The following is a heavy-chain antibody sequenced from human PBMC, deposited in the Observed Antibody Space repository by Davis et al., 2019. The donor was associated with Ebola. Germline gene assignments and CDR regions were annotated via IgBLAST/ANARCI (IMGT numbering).Heavy chain of an antibody. J-gene: IGHJ4*02. CDR2: ISSDGGIT. Sequence: GESLKISCAASGFTFSSYWMHWVRLAPGKGLVYVSRISSDGGITSYADSVKGRFTISRDNAKSTLYLQMNSLTAEDTAVYYCVRTTYGAPEYWGQGTLVTVSS. CDR3: VRTTYGAPEY. D-gene: IGHD4-17*01. V-gene: IGHV3-74*01. CDR1: GFTFSSYW.